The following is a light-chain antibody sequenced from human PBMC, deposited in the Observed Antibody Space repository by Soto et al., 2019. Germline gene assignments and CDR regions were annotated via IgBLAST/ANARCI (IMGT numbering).Light chain of an antibody. Sequence: DIQMTQSPSTLSASVGDRVTITCRASQSISVWLAWYQQKPGKAPKLLIYSASSLQSGVPSRFSGSGFGTDFTLTISSLQPEDFATYYCQQADTFPITFGQGTRLEIK. V-gene: IGKV1-12*01. CDR3: QQADTFPIT. CDR1: QSISVW. J-gene: IGKJ5*01. CDR2: SAS.